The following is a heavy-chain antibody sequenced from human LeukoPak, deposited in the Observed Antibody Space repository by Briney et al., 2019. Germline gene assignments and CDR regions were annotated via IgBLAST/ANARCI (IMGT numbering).Heavy chain of an antibody. J-gene: IGHJ4*02. CDR1: GFTFSNYE. V-gene: IGHV3-48*03. Sequence: QPGGSLRLSCAASGFTFSNYEMNWVRQAPGKGLEWVSYISSGGGTTYYADSVKGRLTISRDNAKNSLYLQMNSLRAEDTAVYYCAREAGTAVDYWGQGTLVTVSS. CDR3: AREAGTAVDY. CDR2: ISSGGGTT. D-gene: IGHD6-19*01.